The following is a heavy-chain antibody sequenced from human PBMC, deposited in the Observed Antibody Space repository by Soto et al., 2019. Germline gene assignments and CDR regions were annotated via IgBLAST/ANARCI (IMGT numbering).Heavy chain of an antibody. CDR3: ARLAYSGYLQT. CDR2: SYYSGAT. D-gene: IGHD1-26*01. V-gene: IGHV4-39*02. Sequence: PETLSLTCDVSGDSLSTSSYYWGWIRQPPGKGLEWIASSYYSGATYYNPSLPSRVTISVDTSNNRFSLTLSSLTAADTAVYFCARLAYSGYLQTWGQGSLVTVSS. J-gene: IGHJ1*01. CDR1: GDSLSTSSYY.